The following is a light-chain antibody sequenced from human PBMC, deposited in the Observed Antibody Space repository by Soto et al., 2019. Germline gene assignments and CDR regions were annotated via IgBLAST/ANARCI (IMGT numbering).Light chain of an antibody. CDR3: QQYYSYPPT. J-gene: IGKJ3*01. Sequence: AIRMTQSPSSLSASTGDRVTITCRASQGISSYLAWYQQKPGKAPKLLIYAASTLQSGVPSRFSGSRSGTDFTLTISCLQSEDFATYYCQQYYSYPPTFGPGPKVDIK. V-gene: IGKV1-8*01. CDR2: AAS. CDR1: QGISSY.